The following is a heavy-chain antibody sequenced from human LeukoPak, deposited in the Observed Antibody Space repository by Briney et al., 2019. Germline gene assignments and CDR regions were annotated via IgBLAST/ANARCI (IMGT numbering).Heavy chain of an antibody. J-gene: IGHJ1*01. Sequence: SETLSLTCAVYGGSFSGYYWSWIRQPPGKGLEWIGEINHSGSTNYNPSLKSRVTISVDTSKNQFSLKLSSVTAADTAVYYCAQVYSSSWYVPPKQCFQHWGQGTLVTVSS. V-gene: IGHV4-34*01. D-gene: IGHD6-13*01. CDR1: GGSFSGYY. CDR3: AQVYSSSWYVPPKQCFQH. CDR2: INHSGST.